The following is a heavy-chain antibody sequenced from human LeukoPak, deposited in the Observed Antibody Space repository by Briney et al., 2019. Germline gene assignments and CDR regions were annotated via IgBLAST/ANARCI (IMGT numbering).Heavy chain of an antibody. D-gene: IGHD1-1*01. V-gene: IGHV4-59*01. CDR1: GGFISSFY. CDR2: IYYSGST. CDR3: ARDYNSSDRNYYYGMDV. J-gene: IGHJ6*02. Sequence: KPSETLSLTCTVSGGFISSFYWNWIRQFPGKGLEWIGCIYYSGSTNYNPSLKSRVAMSVDTSKNQLSLRLSSVSAADSAVYYCARDYNSSDRNYYYGMDVWGQGTTVSVSS.